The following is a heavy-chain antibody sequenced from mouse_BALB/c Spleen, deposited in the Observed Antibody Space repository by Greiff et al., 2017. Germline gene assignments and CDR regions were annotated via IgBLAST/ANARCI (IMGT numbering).Heavy chain of an antibody. CDR3: AREGDYGNYLAY. D-gene: IGHD2-1*01. J-gene: IGHJ3*01. CDR1: GFSLTSYG. CDR2: IWAGGST. V-gene: IGHV2-9*02. Sequence: VQGVESGPGLVAPSQSLSITCTVSGFSLTSYGVHWVRQPPGKGLEWLGVIWAGGSTNYNSALMSRLSISKDNSKSQVFLKMNSLQTDDTAMYYCAREGDYGNYLAYWGQGTLVTVSA.